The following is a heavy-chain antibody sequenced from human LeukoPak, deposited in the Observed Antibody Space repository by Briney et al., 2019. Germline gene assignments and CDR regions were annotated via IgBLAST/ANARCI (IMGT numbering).Heavy chain of an antibody. CDR2: INPNSGGT. V-gene: IGHV1-2*04. J-gene: IGHJ4*02. D-gene: IGHD2-15*01. Sequence: ASVKVSCKASGYTFTGYYMHWVRQAPGQGLEWMGWINPNSGGTNYAQKFQGWVAMTRDTSISTAYMELSRLRSDDTAVYYCARDCGGSCYSGFDYWGQGTLVTVSS. CDR1: GYTFTGYY. CDR3: ARDCGGSCYSGFDY.